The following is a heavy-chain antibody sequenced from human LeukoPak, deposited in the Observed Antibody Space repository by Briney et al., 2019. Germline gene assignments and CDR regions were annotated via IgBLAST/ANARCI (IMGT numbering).Heavy chain of an antibody. CDR3: ARGPHGLQLWHYFDY. V-gene: IGHV3-23*01. J-gene: IGHJ4*02. CDR2: ISGSGGST. D-gene: IGHD5-18*01. CDR1: GFTFSSYA. Sequence: GGSLRLSCAASGFTFSSYAMSWVRQAPGKGLEWVSAISGSGGSTYYADSVKGRFTISRDTSKNTVYLEMNSLRLDDTAVYYCARGPHGLQLWHYFDYWGLGTLVTVSS.